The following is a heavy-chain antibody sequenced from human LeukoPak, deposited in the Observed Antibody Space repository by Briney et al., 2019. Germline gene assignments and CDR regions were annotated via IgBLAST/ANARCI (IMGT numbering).Heavy chain of an antibody. D-gene: IGHD2-15*01. CDR2: ISWNSGSI. Sequence: ETLSLTCTVSGGSISSSSYYWGWIRQPPGKGLEWVSGISWNSGSIGYADSVKGRFTISRDNSKNTVYLQMNSLGAEDTAVYYCAGQYKLLSNAFDIWGQGRMVTVSS. CDR3: AGQYKLLSNAFDI. CDR1: GGSISSSSYY. J-gene: IGHJ3*02. V-gene: IGHV3-23*01.